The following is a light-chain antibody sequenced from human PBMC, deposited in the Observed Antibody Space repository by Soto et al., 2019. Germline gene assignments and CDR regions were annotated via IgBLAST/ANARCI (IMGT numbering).Light chain of an antibody. V-gene: IGLV2-14*01. J-gene: IGLJ3*02. CDR2: EVS. CDR1: SSDVGGYNY. Sequence: QSALTQPASVSGSPGQSXTISCTGTSSDVGGYNYVSWYQQHPGKAPKLMIYEVSNRPSGVSNRFSGSKSGNTASLTISGLQAEDEADYYCSSYTSSSTRVFGGGTKVTVL. CDR3: SSYTSSSTRV.